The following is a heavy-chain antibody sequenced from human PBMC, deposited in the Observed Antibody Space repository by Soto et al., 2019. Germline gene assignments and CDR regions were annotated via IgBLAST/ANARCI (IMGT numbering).Heavy chain of an antibody. D-gene: IGHD2-8*01. CDR1: GASISSADYY. J-gene: IGHJ6*02. Sequence: QGQLQESGPGLVKPLQTLSLTCTVSGASISSADYYWSCIRQPPGMGLEWIGYIYYSGSTYYNPSLKSRLTLSVDTSKNQFSLRLSSVTAADTAVYYCARAGVFGMDVWGQGTTVTVSS. V-gene: IGHV4-30-4*01. CDR3: ARAGVFGMDV. CDR2: IYYSGST.